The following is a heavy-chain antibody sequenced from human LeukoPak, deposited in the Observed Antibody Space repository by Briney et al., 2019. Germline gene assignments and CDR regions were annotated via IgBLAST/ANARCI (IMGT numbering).Heavy chain of an antibody. D-gene: IGHD3-3*01. CDR1: GYTFTGYY. CDR3: AREVSDFWSGYYFDY. J-gene: IGHJ4*02. Sequence: ASVTVSFTASGYTFTGYYMHWVRQAPGQGLEWMGRINPNSGGTNYAQKFQGRVTMTRDTSISTAYMELSRLRSDDTAVYYCAREVSDFWSGYYFDYWGQGTLVTVSS. V-gene: IGHV1-2*06. CDR2: INPNSGGT.